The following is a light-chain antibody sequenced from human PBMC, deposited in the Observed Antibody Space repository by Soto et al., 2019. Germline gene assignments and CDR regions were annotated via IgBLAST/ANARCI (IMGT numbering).Light chain of an antibody. CDR1: SSDVGGYNY. Sequence: QSALTQPASVSGSPGQSITISCTGTSSDVGGYNYVPWYQQHPGKAPKLMIYEVSNRPSGVSNRFSGSKSGNTASLTISGLQAEDEADYYCSSYTSSSTFYVFGTGTKGTVL. CDR2: EVS. J-gene: IGLJ1*01. CDR3: SSYTSSSTFYV. V-gene: IGLV2-14*01.